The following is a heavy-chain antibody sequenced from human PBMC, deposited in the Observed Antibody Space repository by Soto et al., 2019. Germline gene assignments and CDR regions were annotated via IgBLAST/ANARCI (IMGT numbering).Heavy chain of an antibody. J-gene: IGHJ3*02. D-gene: IGHD4-17*01. CDR1: GFTFSSYS. Sequence: PGGSLRLSCAASGFTFSSYSMNWVRQAPGKGLEWVSSISSSSSYIYYADSVKGRFTISRDNAKNSLYLQMNSLRAEDTAVYYCARDGTTVTSDAFDIWGQETMVTVSS. CDR3: ARDGTTVTSDAFDI. CDR2: ISSSSSYI. V-gene: IGHV3-21*01.